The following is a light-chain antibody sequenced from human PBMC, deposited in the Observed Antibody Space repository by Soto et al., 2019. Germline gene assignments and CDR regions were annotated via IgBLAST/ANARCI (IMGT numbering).Light chain of an antibody. J-gene: IGKJ1*01. CDR3: QQYSTWPRT. V-gene: IGKV3-15*01. CDR1: EIVSSD. CDR2: GAP. Sequence: ETVMTQFRATLSVSPGDRVTLSCRASEIVSSDVAWYQQKPGQPPRPLVFGAPTRATSIPARFTGSRSGTEFSLTISSLQSEDFAVYYCQQYSTWPRTFGQGTQ.